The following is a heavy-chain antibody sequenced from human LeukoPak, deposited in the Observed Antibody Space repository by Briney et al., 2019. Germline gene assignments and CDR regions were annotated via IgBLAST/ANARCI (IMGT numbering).Heavy chain of an antibody. D-gene: IGHD6-19*01. V-gene: IGHV4-39*01. CDR2: IYYSGST. Sequence: GSLRLSCAASGITFSSHAMTWVRQPPGKGLEWIGSIYYSGSTYYNPSLKSRVTISVDTSKNQFSLKLSSVTAADTAVYYCARTSLAVAGNNWFDPWGQGTLVTVSS. J-gene: IGHJ5*02. CDR3: ARTSLAVAGNNWFDP. CDR1: GITFSSHA.